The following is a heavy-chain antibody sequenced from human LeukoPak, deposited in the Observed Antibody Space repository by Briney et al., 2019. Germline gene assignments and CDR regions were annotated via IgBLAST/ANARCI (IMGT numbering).Heavy chain of an antibody. CDR2: IYYSGST. CDR1: GGSISSSSYY. Sequence: PSETLSLTCTVSGGSISSSSYYWGWIRQPPGKGLEWIGNIYYSGSTYYNPSLKSRVTISVDTSKNQFSLKLSSVTAADTAVYYCARDRLTLHYYGSGSYIDYWGQGTLVTVSS. CDR3: ARDRLTLHYYGSGSYIDY. D-gene: IGHD3-10*01. V-gene: IGHV4-39*07. J-gene: IGHJ4*02.